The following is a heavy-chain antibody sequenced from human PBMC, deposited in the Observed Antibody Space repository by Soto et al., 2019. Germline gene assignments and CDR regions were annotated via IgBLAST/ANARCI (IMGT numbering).Heavy chain of an antibody. CDR2: ISAYNGNT. V-gene: IGHV1-18*01. CDR1: GYTFTSYG. D-gene: IGHD3-22*01. J-gene: IGHJ6*02. CDR3: ARDPALNTYYYDSSGYHGLYYYGMDV. Sequence: ASVKVSCKASGYTFTSYGISWVRQAPGQGLEWMGWISAYNGNTNYAQKLQGRVTMTADTSTSTAYMELRSLRSDDTAVYYCARDPALNTYYYDSSGYHGLYYYGMDVWGQGTTVTV.